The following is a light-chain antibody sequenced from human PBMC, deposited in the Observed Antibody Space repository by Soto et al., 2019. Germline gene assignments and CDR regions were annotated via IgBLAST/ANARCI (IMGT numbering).Light chain of an antibody. CDR3: QQYHNLWT. Sequence: EIVLTQSPATVSLSPGERLTLSCRASQYVNIYLAWYQQKPGQAPRLLIYDASNRATGVPARFSGSGSGTDFTLTISSLESEDFAVYYCQQYHNLWTFGQGTKVDIK. V-gene: IGKV3-11*01. J-gene: IGKJ1*01. CDR1: QYVNIY. CDR2: DAS.